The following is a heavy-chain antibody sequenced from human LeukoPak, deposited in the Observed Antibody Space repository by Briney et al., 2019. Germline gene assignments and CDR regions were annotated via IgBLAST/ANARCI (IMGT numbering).Heavy chain of an antibody. D-gene: IGHD2-21*02. Sequence: SETLSLTCTVSGGSISSGGYYWSWIRQPPGKGLEWIGEINHSGSTNYNPSLKSRVTISVDTSKNQFSLKLSSVTAADTAVYYCARGRGSYCGGDCYSGFWFDPWGQGTLVTVSS. V-gene: IGHV4-39*07. CDR2: INHSGST. CDR3: ARGRGSYCGGDCYSGFWFDP. J-gene: IGHJ5*02. CDR1: GGSISSGGYY.